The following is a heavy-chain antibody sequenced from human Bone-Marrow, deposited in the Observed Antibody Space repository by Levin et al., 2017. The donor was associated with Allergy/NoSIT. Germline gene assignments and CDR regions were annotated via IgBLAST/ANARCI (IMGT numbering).Heavy chain of an antibody. CDR1: GFIFSNYD. V-gene: IGHV3-23*01. CDR3: AKEKWLQYGAPVDY. J-gene: IGHJ4*02. D-gene: IGHD5-24*01. Sequence: PGGSLRLSCTASGFIFSNYDITWVRQAPGKGLEWVSGTSGGGGSPYYADSVKGRFTTTGDKSQNTVYLQMNDLRVEDTAIYYCAKEKWLQYGAPVDYWGQGTLVTVSS. CDR2: TSGGGGSP.